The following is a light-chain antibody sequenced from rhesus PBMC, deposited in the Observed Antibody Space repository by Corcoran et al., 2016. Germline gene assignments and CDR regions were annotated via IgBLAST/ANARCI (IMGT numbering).Light chain of an antibody. CDR1: QSIRSW. V-gene: IGKV1-16*01. CDR2: TAS. J-gene: IGKJ1*01. Sequence: DIQMTQSPSSLSASVGDTVTITCQASQSIRSWVAWYQQKPGKAPKPLIYTASSLESGVPSRFSGSGSGTDFTLTISSLQPEDFATYYCQQYKSPPWTFGQGTKVEIK. CDR3: QQYKSPPWT.